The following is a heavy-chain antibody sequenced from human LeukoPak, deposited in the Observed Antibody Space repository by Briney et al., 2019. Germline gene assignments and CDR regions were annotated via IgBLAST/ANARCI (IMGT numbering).Heavy chain of an antibody. J-gene: IGHJ4*02. CDR1: GFTVSSYW. CDR2: IKQDGSEK. Sequence: GGSLRLSYAASGFTVSSYWMSWVRQAPGRGLEWVANIKQDGSEKYYVDSVKGRFTISRDNTKNSLYLQMNSLRAEDTAVYYCATIPVGWTYYFDYWGQGTLVTVSS. V-gene: IGHV3-7*01. D-gene: IGHD2-8*02. CDR3: ATIPVGWTYYFDY.